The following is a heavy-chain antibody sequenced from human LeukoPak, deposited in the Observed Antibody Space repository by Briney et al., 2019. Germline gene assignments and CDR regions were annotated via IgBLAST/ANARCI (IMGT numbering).Heavy chain of an antibody. D-gene: IGHD6-19*01. CDR2: ISSYNANT. CDR3: ARGSGWYADY. Sequence: ASVKVSCKASGYTFTNYVISWVRQAPGQGLEWLGWISSYNANTNYAQKLQGRVTMTTDTSTSTAYMELRCLRSDDTAVYYCARGSGWYADYWGQGTLVTVSS. V-gene: IGHV1-18*01. CDR1: GYTFTNYV. J-gene: IGHJ4*02.